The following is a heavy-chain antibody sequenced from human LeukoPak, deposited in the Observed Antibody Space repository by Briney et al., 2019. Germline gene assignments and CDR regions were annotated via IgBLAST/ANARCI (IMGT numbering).Heavy chain of an antibody. J-gene: IGHJ4*02. V-gene: IGHV3-53*01. CDR3: AREKVPYYDILTGYQDGYYFDY. D-gene: IGHD3-9*01. CDR2: IYSGGST. Sequence: PGGSLRLSCAASGFTFSSYAMSWVRQAPGKGLERVSVIYSGGSTYYADSVKGRFTISRDNSKNTLYLQMNSLRAEDTAVYYCAREKVPYYDILTGYQDGYYFDYWGQGTLVTVSS. CDR1: GFTFSSYA.